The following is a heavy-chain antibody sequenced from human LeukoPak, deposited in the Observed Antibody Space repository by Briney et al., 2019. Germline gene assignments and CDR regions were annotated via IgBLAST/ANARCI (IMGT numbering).Heavy chain of an antibody. V-gene: IGHV3-33*01. CDR2: IWYDGSNK. CDR3: ARDNSSSSGFSDY. CDR1: GFTFSSYG. J-gene: IGHJ4*02. D-gene: IGHD6-6*01. Sequence: GGSLRLSCAASGFTFSSYGMHWVRQAPGKGLEWVAVIWYDGSNKYYADPVKGRFTISRDNSKNTLYLQMNSLRAEDTAVYYCARDNSSSSGFSDYWGQGTLVTVSS.